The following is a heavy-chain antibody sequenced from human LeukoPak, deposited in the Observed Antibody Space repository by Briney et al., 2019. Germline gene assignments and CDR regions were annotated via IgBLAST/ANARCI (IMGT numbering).Heavy chain of an antibody. CDR1: GGSLSSSSYY. Sequence: SETLSLTCTVSGGSLSSSSYYWGWMREPPGKGLEWIGSIYYSGSTYYNPSLKSRVTISLDTSKNQSSLKLSSVTAADTAVYYCARGAPYYYDSSGWFDYWGQGTLVTVSS. CDR3: ARGAPYYYDSSGWFDY. CDR2: IYYSGST. D-gene: IGHD3-22*01. J-gene: IGHJ4*02. V-gene: IGHV4-39*07.